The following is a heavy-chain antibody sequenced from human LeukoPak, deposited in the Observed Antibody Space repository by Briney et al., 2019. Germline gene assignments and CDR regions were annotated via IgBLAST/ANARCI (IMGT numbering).Heavy chain of an antibody. V-gene: IGHV3-23*01. CDR2: ISGSGGST. CDR1: GFTFSSYA. J-gene: IGHJ5*02. Sequence: PGGSLRLSCAASGFTFSSYAMSWFRQAPGKGLEWVSAISGSGGSTYYAHSVKGRFTISRDNSKNTLCLQMNSLRAEDTAVYYCAKDSVITPNWFDPWGQGTLVTVSS. D-gene: IGHD3-22*01. CDR3: AKDSVITPNWFDP.